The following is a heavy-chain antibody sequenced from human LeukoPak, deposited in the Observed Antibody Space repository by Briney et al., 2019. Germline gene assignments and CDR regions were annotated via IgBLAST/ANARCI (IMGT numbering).Heavy chain of an antibody. D-gene: IGHD5-12*01. CDR2: IIPILGIA. CDR1: GGTFSSYA. J-gene: IGHJ4*02. Sequence: ASVKVSCKASGGTFSSYAISWVRQAPGQGLEWMGRIIPILGIANYAQKFQGRVTITADKSTSTAYMELSSLRSEDTAVYYCARDGLRGYFDYWGQGTLVTVSS. CDR3: ARDGLRGYFDY. V-gene: IGHV1-69*04.